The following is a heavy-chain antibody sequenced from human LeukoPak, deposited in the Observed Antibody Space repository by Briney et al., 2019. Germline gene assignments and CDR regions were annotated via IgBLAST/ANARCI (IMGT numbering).Heavy chain of an antibody. CDR1: GLTFSSYS. CDR2: ISSSSSTI. CDR3: ARDSSRGTYYYDSSAGRAFDI. Sequence: GGSLRLSCAASGLTFSSYSMNWVRQAPGKGLEWVSYISSSSSTIYYADSVKGRFTISRDNAKSSLYLQMNSLRAEDTAVYYCARDSSRGTYYYDSSAGRAFDIWGQGTMVTVSS. J-gene: IGHJ3*02. D-gene: IGHD3-22*01. V-gene: IGHV3-48*01.